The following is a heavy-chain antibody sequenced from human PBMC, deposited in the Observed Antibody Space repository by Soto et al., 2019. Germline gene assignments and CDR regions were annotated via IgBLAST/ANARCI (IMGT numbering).Heavy chain of an antibody. CDR3: ARDFPAHPAVPAAPGRNWFDP. CDR2: INPGNGNT. V-gene: IGHV1-3*01. Sequence: QVQLVQSGAEVKKPGASVKVSCKASGYTFTSYAMHWVRQAPEQRLEGMGGINPGNGNTKYSQKFQGRVTITRDTSASTAYMELSSLRSEDTAVYYCARDFPAHPAVPAAPGRNWFDPWGQGTLVTVSS. D-gene: IGHD2-2*01. J-gene: IGHJ5*02. CDR1: GYTFTSYA.